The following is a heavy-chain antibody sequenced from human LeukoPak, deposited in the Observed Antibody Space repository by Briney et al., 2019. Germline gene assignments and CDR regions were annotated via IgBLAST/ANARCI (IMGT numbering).Heavy chain of an antibody. CDR2: ISTNGGST. D-gene: IGHD4-11*01. J-gene: IGHJ3*02. CDR1: GFTFSSYA. Sequence: PGGSLRLSCSASGFTFSSYAMHWVRQAPGKGLEYVSAISTNGGSTYYADSVKGRFTISRDNSKNTLYLQMSSLRAEDTAVYYCVKAPRITVVGFDIWGQGTMVTVSS. CDR3: VKAPRITVVGFDI. V-gene: IGHV3-64D*09.